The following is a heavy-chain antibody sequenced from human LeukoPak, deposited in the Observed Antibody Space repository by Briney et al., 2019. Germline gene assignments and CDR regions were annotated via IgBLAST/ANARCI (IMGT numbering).Heavy chain of an antibody. CDR2: IYTSGST. CDR3: ARRSTAMVKGRYYYMDV. V-gene: IGHV4-4*07. J-gene: IGHJ6*03. CDR1: GGSISSYY. D-gene: IGHD5-18*01. Sequence: SETLSLTCTVSGGSISSYYWSWIRQPAGKGLEWIGRIYTSGSTNYNPSLKSRVTMSVDTSKNQFSLKLSSVTAADTAVYYCARRSTAMVKGRYYYMDVWGKGTTVTVSS.